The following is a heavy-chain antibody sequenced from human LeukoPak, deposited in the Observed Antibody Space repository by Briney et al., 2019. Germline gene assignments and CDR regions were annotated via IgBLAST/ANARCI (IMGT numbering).Heavy chain of an antibody. Sequence: SETLSLTCTVSGGSISSSTYYWDWIRQPPGKGLEWIGSIYYSGSTYSNPSLKSRVTISVDTSKNQFSLKLSSVTAADTAVYYCARGYDDSYFDYWGQGTLVTVSS. CDR2: IYYSGST. D-gene: IGHD3-22*01. CDR3: ARGYDDSYFDY. CDR1: GGSISSSTYY. V-gene: IGHV4-39*01. J-gene: IGHJ4*02.